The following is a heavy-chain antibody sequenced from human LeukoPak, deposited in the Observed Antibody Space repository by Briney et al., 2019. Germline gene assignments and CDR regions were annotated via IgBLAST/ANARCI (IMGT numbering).Heavy chain of an antibody. J-gene: IGHJ4*02. Sequence: GGALRLSCAASGFTFSGSSMHWGRQASRKGVEWVGRIRSKANSYATAYAASVKGRFTISRDDSKNMAYLQMNSLKTEDTAVYYCTTRRDDYSNYYFDYWGQGTLVTVSS. CDR3: TTRRDDYSNYYFDY. CDR2: IRSKANSYAT. V-gene: IGHV3-73*01. CDR1: GFTFSGSS. D-gene: IGHD4-11*01.